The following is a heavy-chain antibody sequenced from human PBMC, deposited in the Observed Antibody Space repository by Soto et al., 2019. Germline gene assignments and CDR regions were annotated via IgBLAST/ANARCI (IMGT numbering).Heavy chain of an antibody. V-gene: IGHV3-30*18. J-gene: IGHJ3*02. CDR2: ISYDGNNK. CDR1: GFTFRNFN. Sequence: QVQLVESGGGAVQPGRSLRLSCVASGFTFRNFNMHWVRQAPGKGLEWVALISYDGNNKYYADSVRFTISRDNSKNTLSLQMNSLRPEDTAIYYCAKDGQWVGELSAVDIWGQGTMVTVSS. CDR3: AKDGQWVGELSAVDI. D-gene: IGHD3-10*01.